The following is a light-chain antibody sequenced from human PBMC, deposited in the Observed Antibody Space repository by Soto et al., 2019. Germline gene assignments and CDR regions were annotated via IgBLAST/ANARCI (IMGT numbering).Light chain of an antibody. CDR1: QSVSSNY. Sequence: EIVLTQSPGTLSLSPGERATLSCRASQSVSSNYLAWYQQKPGQAPRLLIYGVSSRATGIPDRFSGSGSGTDFTVTISRLEPEDFAVYYCHQYHISRQTFGQGTNLEIK. J-gene: IGKJ2*01. V-gene: IGKV3-20*01. CDR3: HQYHISRQT. CDR2: GVS.